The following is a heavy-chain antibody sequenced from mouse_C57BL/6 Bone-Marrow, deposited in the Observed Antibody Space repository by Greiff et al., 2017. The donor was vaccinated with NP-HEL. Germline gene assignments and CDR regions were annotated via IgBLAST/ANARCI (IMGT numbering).Heavy chain of an antibody. J-gene: IGHJ4*01. CDR2: INPNNGGT. CDR1: GYTFTDYN. CDR3: ARRRLRLHYYDMDY. V-gene: IGHV1-22*01. D-gene: IGHD3-2*02. Sequence: VQLQQSGPELVKPGASVKMSCKASGYTFTDYNMHWVKQSPGKSLEWIGYINPNNGGTSYNHKFKGKATLTVNKSSITAYLELHSLTSEDSAVDYCARRRLRLHYYDMDYWGQGTSVTVSS.